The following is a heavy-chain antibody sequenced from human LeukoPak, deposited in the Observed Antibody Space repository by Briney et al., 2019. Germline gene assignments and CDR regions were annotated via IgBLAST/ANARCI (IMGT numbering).Heavy chain of an antibody. J-gene: IGHJ5*02. CDR1: GYTFTSYW. CDR3: ARRYDSSGYSFDP. Sequence: GESLKISCKSFGYTFTSYWIGWVRQMPGKGLEWMGIIYPGDSDTRYSPSFQGQVTISADKSISTAYLQWSSLKASDTAMYYCARRYDSSGYSFDPWGQGTLVTVSS. V-gene: IGHV5-51*01. CDR2: IYPGDSDT. D-gene: IGHD3-22*01.